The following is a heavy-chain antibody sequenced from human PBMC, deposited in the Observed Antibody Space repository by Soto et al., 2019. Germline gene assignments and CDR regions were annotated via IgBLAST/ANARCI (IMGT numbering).Heavy chain of an antibody. CDR2: INHSGST. CDR1: GGSFSGYY. D-gene: IGHD1-26*01. J-gene: IGHJ3*02. V-gene: IGHV4-34*01. CDR3: ASMVVGATFGDDAFDI. Sequence: PSETLSLTCAVYGGSFSGYYWSWIRQPPGKGLEWIGEINHSGSTNYNPSLKSRVTISVDTSKNQFSLKLSSVTAADTAVYYCASMVVGATFGDDAFDIWGQGTMVTVSS.